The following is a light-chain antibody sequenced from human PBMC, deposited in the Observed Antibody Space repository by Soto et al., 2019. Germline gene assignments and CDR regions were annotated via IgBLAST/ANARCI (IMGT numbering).Light chain of an antibody. V-gene: IGKV1-39*01. CDR1: QSISSY. J-gene: IGKJ2*01. CDR3: QQSYSTPYT. Sequence: DIQMTQSPSSLSASVGDRVTITCRASQSISSYLNWYQQKPGKDPKLLIYAASSLQSGVPSRFSGSGSGTDFTLTISSLQPEDVATYYCQQSYSTPYTVGQGTKLEIK. CDR2: AAS.